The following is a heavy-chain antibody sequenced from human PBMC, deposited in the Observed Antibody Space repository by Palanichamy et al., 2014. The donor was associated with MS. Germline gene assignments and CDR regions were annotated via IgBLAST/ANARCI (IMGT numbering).Heavy chain of an antibody. CDR2: IRNNGKTI. D-gene: IGHD1-26*01. CDR1: GFTFSDYY. J-gene: IGHJ4*02. V-gene: IGHV3-11*01. Sequence: QVQLLESGGGLVKPGGSLRLSCAASGFTFSDYYMNWIRQAPGKGLEWVAFIRNNGKTIFYADSVKGRFTVSRDNAKNSLFLQMNSLSAEDTAVYYCARGHSANYFKDNLDYWGQGTLVTVSS. CDR3: ARGHSANYFKDNLDY.